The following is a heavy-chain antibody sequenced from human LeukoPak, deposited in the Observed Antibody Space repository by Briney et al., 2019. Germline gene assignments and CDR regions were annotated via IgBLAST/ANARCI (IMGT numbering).Heavy chain of an antibody. CDR3: AKDGRYGGVHWFDP. Sequence: PGGSLRLSCAASGFTFSSYGMHWVRQAPGKGLEWVAFIRYDGSSKYYADSVKGRFTISRDNSKNTLYLQMNSLRAEDTAVYYCAKDGRYGGVHWFDPWGQGTLVTVSS. V-gene: IGHV3-30*02. D-gene: IGHD4-23*01. CDR2: IRYDGSSK. CDR1: GFTFSSYG. J-gene: IGHJ5*02.